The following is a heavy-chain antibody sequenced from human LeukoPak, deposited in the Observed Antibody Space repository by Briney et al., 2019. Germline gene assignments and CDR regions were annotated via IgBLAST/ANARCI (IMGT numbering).Heavy chain of an antibody. CDR2: ISSSSTI. V-gene: IGHV3-48*02. CDR1: GFTFSSYS. J-gene: IGHJ3*02. CDR3: ARDTFSVAEQDDAFDI. D-gene: IGHD6-19*01. Sequence: GGSLRLSCAASGFTFSSYSMNWVRQAPGKGLEWVSYISSSSTIYYADSVKGRFTISRDTAKNSLYLQMNSLRDEDTAVYYCARDTFSVAEQDDAFDIWGQGTMVTASS.